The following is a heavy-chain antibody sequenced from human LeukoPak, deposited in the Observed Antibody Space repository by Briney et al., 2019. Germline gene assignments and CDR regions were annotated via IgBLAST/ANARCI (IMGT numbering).Heavy chain of an antibody. CDR2: IKQDGSET. V-gene: IGHV3-7*01. J-gene: IGHJ4*02. CDR1: GFTFSTYW. Sequence: GGSLRLSCAASGFTFSTYWMSWVRQAPGKGLEWVANIKQDGSETYYVDSVKGRFTISRDNAKNSLYLQMNSLRAEDTAVYYCAGLTMIRGVIGYWGQGTLVTVSS. D-gene: IGHD3-10*01. CDR3: AGLTMIRGVIGY.